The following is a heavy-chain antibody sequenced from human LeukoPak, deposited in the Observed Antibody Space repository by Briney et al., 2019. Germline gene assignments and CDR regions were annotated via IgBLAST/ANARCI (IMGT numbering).Heavy chain of an antibody. CDR2: IYSGGST. Sequence: GGSLRLSCAASGFTVSSNYMSWVRQAPGKGLEWVSVIYSGGSTYYADSVKGRFTISRDNSKNTLYLQMNSLRAEDTAVYYCAKDMSSDWYGGPDYWGQGTLVTVSS. D-gene: IGHD3-10*01. J-gene: IGHJ4*02. CDR3: AKDMSSDWYGGPDY. V-gene: IGHV3-53*01. CDR1: GFTVSSNY.